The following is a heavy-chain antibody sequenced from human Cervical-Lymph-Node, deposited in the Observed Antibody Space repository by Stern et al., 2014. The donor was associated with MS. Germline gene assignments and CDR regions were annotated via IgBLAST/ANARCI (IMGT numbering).Heavy chain of an antibody. CDR2: ISTSTGDT. V-gene: IGHV1-18*01. Sequence: QLVDSGAEVKKPGASVKVSCPASGYTFPNYGISWVRQAPGQGLEWMGWISTSTGDTPYAQKLPGSATLTTATHPTTASMELGSLRSDDTAVYYCARDVVIVVALHNWFDPWGQGTLVTVSS. J-gene: IGHJ5*02. CDR3: ARDVVIVVALHNWFDP. D-gene: IGHD2-15*01. CDR1: GYTFPNYG.